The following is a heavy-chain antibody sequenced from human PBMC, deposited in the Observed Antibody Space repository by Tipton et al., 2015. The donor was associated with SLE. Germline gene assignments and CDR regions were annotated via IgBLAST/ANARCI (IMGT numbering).Heavy chain of an antibody. CDR1: GGSISSSSYY. CDR3: ARDLAAAGRSMDV. Sequence: TLSLTCTVSGGSISSSSYYWGWIRQPPGKGLEWFGSIYYSGSTYYNPSLKSRVTISVDTSKNQFSLKLSSVTAADTAVYYCARDLAAAGRSMDVWGKGTTVTVSS. CDR2: IYYSGST. V-gene: IGHV4-39*07. D-gene: IGHD6-13*01. J-gene: IGHJ6*03.